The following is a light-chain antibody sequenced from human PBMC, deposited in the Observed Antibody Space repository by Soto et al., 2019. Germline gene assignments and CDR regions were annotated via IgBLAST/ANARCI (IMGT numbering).Light chain of an antibody. V-gene: IGLV2-14*01. CDR3: SSYTSSITRV. CDR1: SSDVGGYNY. J-gene: IGLJ1*01. CDR2: DVS. Sequence: QSALTQPASVSGSHGQSIAISCTGTSSDVGGYNYVSWYQLHPDKAPKLIIYDVSNRPSGVSNRFSGSKSGNTASLTISGLQPEDEADYYCSSYTSSITRVFGTGTKVTVL.